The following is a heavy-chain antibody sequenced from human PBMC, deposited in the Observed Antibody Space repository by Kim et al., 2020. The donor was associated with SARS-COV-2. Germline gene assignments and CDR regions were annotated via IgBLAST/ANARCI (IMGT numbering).Heavy chain of an antibody. V-gene: IGHV3-11*03. Sequence: GGSLRLSCAASGFTFSDFYMGWIRQAPGKGLEWVSFISGRSSYTNYADSVKGRFTISRDSAKNSLSLQMNSLRAEDTAVYYCARLIGRIDYYFDFWGQGTLVPVSS. D-gene: IGHD3-16*02. CDR2: ISGRSSYT. CDR1: GFTFSDFY. J-gene: IGHJ4*02. CDR3: ARLIGRIDYYFDF.